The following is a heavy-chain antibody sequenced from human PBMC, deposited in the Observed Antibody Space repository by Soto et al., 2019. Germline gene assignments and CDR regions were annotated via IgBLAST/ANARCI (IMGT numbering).Heavy chain of an antibody. J-gene: IGHJ6*03. V-gene: IGHV4-39*01. CDR3: ARRVSVTYYYYYMDV. CDR2: IYYSGST. Sequence: SETLSLTCTVSGGSISSSSYYWGWIRQPPGKGLEWIGSIYYSGSTYYNPSLKSRVTISVDTSKNQFSLKLSSVTAADTAVYYCARRVSVTYYYYYMDVWGKGTTVTVSS. CDR1: GGSISSSSYY. D-gene: IGHD2-21*01.